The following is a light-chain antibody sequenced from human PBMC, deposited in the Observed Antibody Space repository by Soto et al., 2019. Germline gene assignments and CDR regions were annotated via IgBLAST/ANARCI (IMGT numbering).Light chain of an antibody. CDR2: GAS. CDR3: QQYGSSPWT. Sequence: EIVLTQSPGTPSLSPGERATLSCRASQSVSSNYLAWYQQKPGQAPRPLIYGASSRATGIPDRFSGSGAGTDLTLAISRLEPEDFAVYYCQQYGSSPWTFGQGTKVDIK. V-gene: IGKV3-20*01. J-gene: IGKJ1*01. CDR1: QSVSSNY.